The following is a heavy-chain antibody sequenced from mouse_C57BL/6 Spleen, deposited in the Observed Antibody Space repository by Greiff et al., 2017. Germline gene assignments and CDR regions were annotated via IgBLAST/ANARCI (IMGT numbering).Heavy chain of an antibody. J-gene: IGHJ3*01. CDR2: ISSGSSTI. Sequence: EVKLQESGGGLVKPGGSLKLSCAASGFTFSDYGMHWVRQAPEKGLEWVAYISSGSSTIYSADTVKGRFTIYRDNATNTLFLKMTSLRSEDTAMYYCAVGTWFADWGQGTLITVSA. V-gene: IGHV5-17*01. CDR3: AVGTWFAD. CDR1: GFTFSDYG. D-gene: IGHD1-1*02.